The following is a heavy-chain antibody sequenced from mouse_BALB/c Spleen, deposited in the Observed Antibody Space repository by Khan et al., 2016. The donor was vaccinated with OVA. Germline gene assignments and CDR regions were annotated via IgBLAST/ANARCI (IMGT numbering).Heavy chain of an antibody. CDR1: GYTFTNYG. CDR2: INTYTGEP. V-gene: IGHV9-3-1*01. CDR3: SRLAATAWFAY. J-gene: IGHJ3*01. D-gene: IGHD1-2*01. Sequence: QIQLVQSGPELKKPGETVKISCKASGYTFTNYGMNWVKQAPGKGLKWMGWINTYTGEPTYADDFKGRFAFSLETSASTAYLQINNLKYEDTSTYCCSRLAATAWFAYWRQGTLVTVSA.